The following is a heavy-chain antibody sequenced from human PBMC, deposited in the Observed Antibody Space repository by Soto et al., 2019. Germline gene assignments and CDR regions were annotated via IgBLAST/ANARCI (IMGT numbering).Heavy chain of an antibody. CDR2: VKSRPDGGTT. CDR3: TTVFHLPRGLGSSVF. CDR1: GFSFSNAW. J-gene: IGHJ4*02. D-gene: IGHD6-19*01. V-gene: IGHV3-15*01. Sequence: EGQLEQSGGGLVRSGGSLRLSCVASGFSFSNAWMTWVRQAPGKGLEWVGRVKSRPDGGTTDYASPVKGRFTITRDDSKSTVYLQMYSLKGEDTAVYYCTTVFHLPRGLGSSVFWGQGALVTVSS.